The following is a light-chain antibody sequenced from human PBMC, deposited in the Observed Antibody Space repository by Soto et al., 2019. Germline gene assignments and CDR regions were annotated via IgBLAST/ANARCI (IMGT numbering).Light chain of an antibody. CDR1: QSISSW. CDR3: QQYNRYWT. Sequence: DIQMTQSPSTLSASVGDRVTITCRASQSISSWLAWYQQKPGKAPKLLIYDASSLESGVPSRFSGSGSGTEFTLTISSLQPDDFATYYCQQYNRYWTFGHGTKLDIK. CDR2: DAS. V-gene: IGKV1-5*01. J-gene: IGKJ1*01.